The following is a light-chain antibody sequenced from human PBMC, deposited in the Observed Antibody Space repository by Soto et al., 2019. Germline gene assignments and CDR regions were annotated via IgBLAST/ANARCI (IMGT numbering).Light chain of an antibody. CDR2: DAS. V-gene: IGKV3-11*01. Sequence: EIVLTQSPATLSLSPGERATLSCRASQSVSSYLAWNQQNPGQAPRLLIYDASNRATGIPARFSGSGSETDFTLTISSLEPEDFAVYYCQQRSNWLTFGGGTKVEIK. CDR3: QQRSNWLT. J-gene: IGKJ4*01. CDR1: QSVSSY.